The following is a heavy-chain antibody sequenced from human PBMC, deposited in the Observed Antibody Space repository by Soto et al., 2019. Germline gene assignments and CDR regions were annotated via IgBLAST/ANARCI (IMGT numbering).Heavy chain of an antibody. Sequence: PSETLSLTCTVSGGSISSGGYYWSWIRQHPGKGLEWIGYIYYSGSTYYNPSLKSRVTISVDTSKNQFSLKLSSVTAADTAVYYCARGGLYYYDSSGCPLPDYWGQGTLVTVSS. CDR3: ARGGLYYYDSSGCPLPDY. CDR1: GGSISSGGYY. D-gene: IGHD3-22*01. V-gene: IGHV4-31*03. J-gene: IGHJ4*02. CDR2: IYYSGST.